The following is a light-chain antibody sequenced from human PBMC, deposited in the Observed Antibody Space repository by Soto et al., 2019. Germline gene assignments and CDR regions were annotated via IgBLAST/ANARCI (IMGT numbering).Light chain of an antibody. Sequence: QSALTQPASVSGSPGQSITISCTGTSSDVGGYNYVSWYQQHPVKAPKLIIFEVSNRFSGSKSGNTASLTISVLQAEDEADYFCSSFTSSSTYVFGTGTKLTVL. CDR2: EVS. V-gene: IGLV2-14*01. CDR3: SSFTSSSTYV. CDR1: SSDVGGYNY. J-gene: IGLJ1*01.